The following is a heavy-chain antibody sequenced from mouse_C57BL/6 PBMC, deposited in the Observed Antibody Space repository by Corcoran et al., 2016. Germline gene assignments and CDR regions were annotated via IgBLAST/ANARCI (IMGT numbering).Heavy chain of an antibody. CDR3: ARYLTTVVANDY. CDR2: IYPSSGNT. J-gene: IGHJ2*01. Sequence: QVQLQQSGAELARPGASVKLSCKASGYTFTSYGISWVKQRTGQGLEWIGEIYPSSGNTYYNEKFKGKATLTADKSSSTAYMALRSLTSEDSEVYFCARYLTTVVANDYWGQGTTLTVSS. V-gene: IGHV1-81*01. CDR1: GYTFTSYG. D-gene: IGHD1-1*01.